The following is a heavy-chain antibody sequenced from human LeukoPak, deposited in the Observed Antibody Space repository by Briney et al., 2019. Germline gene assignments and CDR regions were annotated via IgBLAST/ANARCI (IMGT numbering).Heavy chain of an antibody. CDR3: AKEGSSGWYSRYFFDY. CDR2: IRYDGSDE. D-gene: IGHD6-19*01. Sequence: GGSLRLSCVASGFTFTNYAMNWVRQAPGKGLEWVALIRYDGSDEDYADSVKGRFTISKDNSKNTVYLQMNSLKIEDTAVYFCAKEGSSGWYSRYFFDYWGQGILVTVSS. J-gene: IGHJ4*02. CDR1: GFTFTNYA. V-gene: IGHV3-30*02.